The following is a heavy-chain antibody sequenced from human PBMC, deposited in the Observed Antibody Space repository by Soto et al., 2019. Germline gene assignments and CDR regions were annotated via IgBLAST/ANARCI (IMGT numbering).Heavy chain of an antibody. D-gene: IGHD2-8*01. Sequence: EVQLVESGGGLVKPGGSLRLSCAASGFTFSNAWMSWVRQAPGKGLEWVGRIKSKTDGGTTYYAAPVKGRFTISRDDSKNTLYLQMNSLKTEDTAVYYCTKSIHCTNGVCSDYWGQGTLVTVSS. V-gene: IGHV3-15*01. CDR3: TKSIHCTNGVCSDY. J-gene: IGHJ4*02. CDR1: GFTFSNAW. CDR2: IKSKTDGGTT.